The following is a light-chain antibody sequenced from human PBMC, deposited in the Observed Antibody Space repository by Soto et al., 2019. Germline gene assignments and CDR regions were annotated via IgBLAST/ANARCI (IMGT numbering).Light chain of an antibody. J-gene: IGKJ4*01. CDR3: QQYGSSPSLT. Sequence: EIVLTQSPGTLSLSPGERATLSCRASQSVSSSYLAWYQQKPRQAPRLLIYAASSRATGIPGWVSGSGSGTDFPLTISRLEPEDFAVYYWQQYGSSPSLTFGGGTKVEIK. CDR2: AAS. CDR1: QSVSSSY. V-gene: IGKV3-20*01.